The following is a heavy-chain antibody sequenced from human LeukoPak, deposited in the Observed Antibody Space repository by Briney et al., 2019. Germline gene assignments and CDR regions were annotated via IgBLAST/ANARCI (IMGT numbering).Heavy chain of an antibody. CDR2: INHSGST. V-gene: IGHV4-34*01. J-gene: IGHJ4*02. Sequence: SETLSLTCAVHGGSFGGYYWSWIRQPPGKGLEWIGEINHSGSTNYNPSLKSRVTISVDTSKNQFSLKLSSVTAADTAVYYCARVRSYLYYFDYWGQGTLVTVSS. CDR1: GGSFGGYY. D-gene: IGHD1-26*01. CDR3: ARVRSYLYYFDY.